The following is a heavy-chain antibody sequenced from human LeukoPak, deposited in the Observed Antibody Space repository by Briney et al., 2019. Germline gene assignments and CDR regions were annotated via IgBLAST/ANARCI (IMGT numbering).Heavy chain of an antibody. V-gene: IGHV1-46*01. CDR2: IYPSGDST. J-gene: IGHJ5*02. CDR1: GYTFSSSY. Sequence: ASVKVSCKASGYTFSSSYMHWVRQAPGQALEWMGIIYPSGDSTSYAQKFQGRVTMTTDTSTSTAYMELRSLRSDDTAVYYCARDQYYDSRGWFDPWGQGTLVTVSS. CDR3: ARDQYYDSRGWFDP. D-gene: IGHD3-22*01.